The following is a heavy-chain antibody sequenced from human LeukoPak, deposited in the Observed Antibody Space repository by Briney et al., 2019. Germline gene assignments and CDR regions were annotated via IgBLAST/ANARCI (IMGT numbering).Heavy chain of an antibody. J-gene: IGHJ4*02. Sequence: GGSLRLSCAASGFTVSSNYMSWVRQAPGKGLEWVSLIYSGGSTYYADSVKGRFTISRDNSKNTLYLQMNSLRAEDTAVYYCASNPPYCSGGSCYGPGFDYWGQGTLVSVSS. CDR2: IYSGGST. CDR1: GFTVSSNY. V-gene: IGHV3-53*01. CDR3: ASNPPYCSGGSCYGPGFDY. D-gene: IGHD2-15*01.